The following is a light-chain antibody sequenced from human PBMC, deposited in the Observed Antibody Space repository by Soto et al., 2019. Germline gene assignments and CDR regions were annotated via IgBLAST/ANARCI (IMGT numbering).Light chain of an antibody. J-gene: IGLJ1*01. CDR3: CSYAGSSTHYV. Sequence: QLVLTQPASVSGSPGQSITISCTGTSSDVGSYNLVSWYQQHPGKAPKLMIFEVTKRPSGVSSRFSGSKSDNTASLTISGLQTEDEADYYCCSYAGSSTHYVFGTGTKLTVL. CDR2: EVT. CDR1: SSDVGSYNL. V-gene: IGLV2-23*02.